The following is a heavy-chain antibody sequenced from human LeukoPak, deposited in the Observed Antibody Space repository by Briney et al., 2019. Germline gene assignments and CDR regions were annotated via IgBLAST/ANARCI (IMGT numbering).Heavy chain of an antibody. V-gene: IGHV1-69*05. CDR1: GYTFTSYG. Sequence: GASVKVSCKASGYTFTSYGITWVRQAPGQGLEWMGGIIPIFGTANYAQKFQGRVTITTDESTSTAYMELSSLRSEDTAVYYCARAHGSGSFSFDPWGQGTLVTVSS. D-gene: IGHD3-10*01. J-gene: IGHJ5*02. CDR2: IIPIFGTA. CDR3: ARAHGSGSFSFDP.